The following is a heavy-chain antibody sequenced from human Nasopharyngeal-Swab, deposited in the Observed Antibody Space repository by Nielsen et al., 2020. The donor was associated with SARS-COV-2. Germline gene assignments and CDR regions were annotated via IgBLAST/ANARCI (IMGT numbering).Heavy chain of an antibody. J-gene: IGHJ4*02. V-gene: IGHV3-11*06. CDR3: ASYKMGIDY. Sequence: WIRQPPGKGLEWVSYISSSSSYTNYADSVKGRFTISRDNAKNSLYLQMNSPRAEDTAVYYCASYKMGIDYWGQGTLVTVSS. D-gene: IGHD3-10*01. CDR2: ISSSSSYT.